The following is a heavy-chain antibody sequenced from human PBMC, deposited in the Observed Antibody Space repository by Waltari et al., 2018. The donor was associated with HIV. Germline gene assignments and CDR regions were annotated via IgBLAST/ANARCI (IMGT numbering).Heavy chain of an antibody. CDR2: INHSGST. J-gene: IGHJ4*02. V-gene: IGHV4-34*01. D-gene: IGHD3-22*01. CDR3: AADYYDSSGPLYAYFDY. Sequence: QVQLQQWGAGLLKPSETLSLTCAVYGGSFSGYYWSWIRQPPGKGLEWIGEINHSGSTNYNPSLKSRVTISVDTSKNQFSLKLSSVTAADTAVYYCAADYYDSSGPLYAYFDYWGQGTLVTVSS. CDR1: GGSFSGYY.